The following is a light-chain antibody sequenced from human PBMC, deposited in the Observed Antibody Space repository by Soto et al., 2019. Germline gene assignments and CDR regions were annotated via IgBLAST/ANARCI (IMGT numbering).Light chain of an antibody. Sequence: EIVMTQFPATLSVSPGERATLSCRASQSISNTLAWYQQRPGQAPRLLIYGASTRATGIPARFSGSGSGIEFTLTISSLQSEDFAVYYCQQYNDSPQTFGQGTKVELK. V-gene: IGKV3-15*01. CDR1: QSISNT. CDR2: GAS. CDR3: QQYNDSPQT. J-gene: IGKJ1*01.